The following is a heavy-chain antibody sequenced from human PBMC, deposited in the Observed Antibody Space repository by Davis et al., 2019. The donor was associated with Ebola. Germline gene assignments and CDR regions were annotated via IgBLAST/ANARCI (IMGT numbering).Heavy chain of an antibody. CDR3: AREGYYYDSSGYSVYFDY. Sequence: GESLKISCAASGFTVSSNYMSWVRQAPGKGLEWVSSISSSSSYIYYADSVKGRFTISRDNAKNSLYLQMNSLRAEDTAVYYCAREGYYYDSSGYSVYFDYWGQGTLVTVSS. J-gene: IGHJ4*02. CDR1: GFTVSSNY. D-gene: IGHD3-22*01. V-gene: IGHV3-21*01. CDR2: ISSSSSYI.